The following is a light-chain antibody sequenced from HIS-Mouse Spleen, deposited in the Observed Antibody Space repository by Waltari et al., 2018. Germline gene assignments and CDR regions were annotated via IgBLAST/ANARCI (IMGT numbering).Light chain of an antibody. J-gene: IGLJ2*01. V-gene: IGLV3-10*01. Sequence: SYELTQQPSVSVSPGQTARITCPGAAFPKKCAYWYQQKSGQAPVPVIYEDSKRPPGIPERFSGSSSGKMATLTISGAQVEDEADYYCYSTDSSGNHRVFGGGTKLTVL. CDR2: EDS. CDR3: YSTDSSGNHRV. CDR1: AFPKKC.